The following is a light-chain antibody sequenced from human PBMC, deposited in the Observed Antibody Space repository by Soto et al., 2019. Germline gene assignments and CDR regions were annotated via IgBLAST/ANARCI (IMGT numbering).Light chain of an antibody. Sequence: QSALAQPRSVSGSPAQSVAISCSGTSSDVGGYDHVSWYQQHPGKAPKLMIYDVSKRPSGVPDRFSGSKSSNTASLTISGLQAEDEADYYCCSYAGNYAWVFGGGTKVTVL. CDR1: SSDVGGYDH. J-gene: IGLJ3*02. CDR3: CSYAGNYAWV. CDR2: DVS. V-gene: IGLV2-11*01.